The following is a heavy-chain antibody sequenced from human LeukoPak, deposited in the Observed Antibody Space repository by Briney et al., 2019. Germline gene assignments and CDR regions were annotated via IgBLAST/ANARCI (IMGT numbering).Heavy chain of an antibody. V-gene: IGHV3-7*05. J-gene: IGHJ5*02. Sequence: GGSLRLSCAASGFTFSSSWMTWVRQAPGKGLEWVAHIKEDGTEEYYVDSVKGRFTISRDNAKNSLYLQMNSLRAEDTAVYYCARDLELWGQGTLVTVSS. CDR3: ARDLEL. CDR1: GFTFSSSW. CDR2: IKEDGTEE.